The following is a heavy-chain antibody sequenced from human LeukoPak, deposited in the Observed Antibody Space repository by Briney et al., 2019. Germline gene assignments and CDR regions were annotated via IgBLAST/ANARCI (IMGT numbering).Heavy chain of an antibody. V-gene: IGHV3-7*01. CDR2: IKQDGSEK. D-gene: IGHD3-3*01. J-gene: IGHJ4*02. CDR3: ARAPRNYDFWSGYYKYYFDY. CDR1: GFTFSSYW. Sequence: GGSLRLSCAASGFTFSSYWMSWVRQAPGKGLEWVANIKQDGSEKYYVDSVKGRFTISRDNAKNSLYLQMNSLRAEDTAVYYCARAPRNYDFWSGYYKYYFDYWGQGTLVTVSS.